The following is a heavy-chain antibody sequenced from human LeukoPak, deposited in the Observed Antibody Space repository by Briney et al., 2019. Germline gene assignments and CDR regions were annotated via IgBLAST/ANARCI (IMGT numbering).Heavy chain of an antibody. J-gene: IGHJ4*02. V-gene: IGHV3-74*01. Sequence: GGSVRLSCAASGFTFSSHWMHWVRQAPGKGLVWVSRINSDGSTTTYADSVKGRFTISRDNARNTLYLQMNSLRPEDAAVYSCVREDYGEYYFDYWGQGTPVTVSS. CDR1: GFTFSSHW. CDR2: INSDGSTT. CDR3: VREDYGEYYFDY. D-gene: IGHD4-17*01.